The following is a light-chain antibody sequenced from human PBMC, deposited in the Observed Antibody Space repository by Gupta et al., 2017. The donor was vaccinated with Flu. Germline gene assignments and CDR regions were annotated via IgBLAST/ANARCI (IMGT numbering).Light chain of an antibody. J-gene: IGKJ5*01. CDR2: VAS. CDR1: QDISSY. V-gene: IGKV1-9*01. Sequence: DIQLTQSPSFLSASVGDRVTITCRASQDISSYLAWYQQKPGKAPKLLIYVASTLQSGVPLRFSGSGSGTEFTLTISSLQPEDLGTYYCQQLNNFPRTFGLGTXLEIK. CDR3: QQLNNFPRT.